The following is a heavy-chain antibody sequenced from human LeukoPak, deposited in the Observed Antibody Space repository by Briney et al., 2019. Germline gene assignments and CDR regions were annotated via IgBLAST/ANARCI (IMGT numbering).Heavy chain of an antibody. CDR1: GFIFSDYW. CDR2: INRDGTGT. Sequence: GGSLRLSCAPSGFIFSDYWFHWVRQTPGQGLVWVAAINRDGTGTSHADSVRGRFTVSRDNAKSTLYLQLNSLRADDTAVYYCTRDLPDQWGQGTLVTVSS. V-gene: IGHV3-74*01. J-gene: IGHJ5*02. CDR3: TRDLPDQ.